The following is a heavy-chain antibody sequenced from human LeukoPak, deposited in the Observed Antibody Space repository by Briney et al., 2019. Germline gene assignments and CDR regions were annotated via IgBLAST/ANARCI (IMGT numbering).Heavy chain of an antibody. Sequence: AASVKVSCKASGYTFTSYGISWVRQAPGQGLEWMGWISAYNGNTNYAQKLQGRVTMTTDTSTSTAYMELSSLRSEDTAVYYCATASSRGIFGNWFDPWGQGTLVTVSS. V-gene: IGHV1-18*01. D-gene: IGHD1-26*01. CDR3: ATASSRGIFGNWFDP. J-gene: IGHJ5*02. CDR2: ISAYNGNT. CDR1: GYTFTSYG.